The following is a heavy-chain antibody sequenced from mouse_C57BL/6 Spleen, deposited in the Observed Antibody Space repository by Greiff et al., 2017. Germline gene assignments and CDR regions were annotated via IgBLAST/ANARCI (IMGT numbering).Heavy chain of an antibody. CDR2: IDPEGGEI. CDR3: ARIYYGYDWFAY. J-gene: IGHJ3*01. V-gene: IGHV14-2*01. CDR1: GFNIKDYY. Sequence: EVQLLESGAELVKPGASVKLSCTASGFNIKDYYMHWVQQRTEQGLEWIGWIDPEGGEIKYAPKFQGKATITADTSSNTTYLQLNSLTSEDTAVYYYARIYYGYDWFAYWGQGTLVTVSA. D-gene: IGHD2-2*01.